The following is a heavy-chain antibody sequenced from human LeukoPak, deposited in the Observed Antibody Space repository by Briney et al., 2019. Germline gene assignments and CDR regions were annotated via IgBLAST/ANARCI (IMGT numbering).Heavy chain of an antibody. Sequence: GGSLRHSCAASGFAFHAFDMYWVRQAPGKGLEWVSRIINDGGKTYYADSVRGRFTVSRDNSKNSLYLQMNSLRTDDAALYYCGTWAFYHGLDVWGQGTTVTVSS. J-gene: IGHJ6*02. V-gene: IGHV3-43*02. CDR1: GFAFHAFD. D-gene: IGHD1-26*01. CDR3: GTWAFYHGLDV. CDR2: IINDGGKT.